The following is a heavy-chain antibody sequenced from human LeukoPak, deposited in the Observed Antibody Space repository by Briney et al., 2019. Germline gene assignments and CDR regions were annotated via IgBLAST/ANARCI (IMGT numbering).Heavy chain of an antibody. CDR1: GGSISSHY. D-gene: IGHD5-18*01. J-gene: IGHJ4*02. CDR3: ATIKRGNIFGYFDF. Sequence: SETLSLTCTVSGGSISSHYWSWIRQPPGKGLEWNGYLYDSGSTKDNPSLKSRVTLSADTSKNQFSLRLSSVTAADTAVYYCATIKRGNIFGYFDFWGQGILVAISS. V-gene: IGHV4-59*11. CDR2: LYDSGST.